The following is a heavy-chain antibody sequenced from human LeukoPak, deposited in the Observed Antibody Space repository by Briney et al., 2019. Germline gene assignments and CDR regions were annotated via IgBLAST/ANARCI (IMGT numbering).Heavy chain of an antibody. Sequence: GGSLRLSCAASGFTFSGSAMHWVRQASGKGLEWVGRIRSKANSYATAYAASVKGRFTISRDDSKNTAYLQMNSLKTEDTAVYYCTRRPYGDGPGYFDYWGQGTLVTVSS. J-gene: IGHJ4*02. CDR1: GFTFSGSA. V-gene: IGHV3-73*01. CDR2: IRSKANSYAT. D-gene: IGHD4-17*01. CDR3: TRRPYGDGPGYFDY.